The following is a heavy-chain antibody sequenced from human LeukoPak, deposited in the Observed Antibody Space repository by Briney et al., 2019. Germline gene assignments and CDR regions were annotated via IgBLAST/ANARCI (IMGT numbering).Heavy chain of an antibody. CDR3: AREDGSGSYYSMYNWFDP. J-gene: IGHJ5*02. CDR1: GYTFTSYG. D-gene: IGHD3-10*01. Sequence: ASVKVSCKASGYTFTSYGISWVRQAPGQGLEWMGWISAYNGNTNYAQKLQGRVTMTTDTSTSTAYMELRSLRSDDTAVYYCAREDGSGSYYSMYNWFDPWGQGTLVTVSS. CDR2: ISAYNGNT. V-gene: IGHV1-18*01.